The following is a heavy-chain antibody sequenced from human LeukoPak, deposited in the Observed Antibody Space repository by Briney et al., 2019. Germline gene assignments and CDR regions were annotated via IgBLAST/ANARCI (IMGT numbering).Heavy chain of an antibody. V-gene: IGHV1-46*01. D-gene: IGHD3-22*01. Sequence: ASVKVSCKASGYTFTSYYMHWVRQAPGQGPEWMGIINPRGGSTDYAQKFQGRVTMTRDTSTSTVYMELSSLRSEDTAVYYCARGRNYYDTSGYYYEGDAFDIWGQGTMVTVSS. CDR1: GYTFTSYY. CDR2: INPRGGST. CDR3: ARGRNYYDTSGYYYEGDAFDI. J-gene: IGHJ3*02.